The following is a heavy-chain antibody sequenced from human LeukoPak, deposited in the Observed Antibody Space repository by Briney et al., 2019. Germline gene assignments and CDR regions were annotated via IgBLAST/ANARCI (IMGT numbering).Heavy chain of an antibody. Sequence: ASVKVSCKASGYTFTSYGISWVRQAPGQGLEWMGWISAYNGNTNYAQKLQGRVTMTTDTSTSTAYMELRSLRSDDTAVYYCAREAYITMFGVVIIGLDYWGQGTLVTVSS. D-gene: IGHD3-3*01. CDR1: GYTFTSYG. V-gene: IGHV1-18*01. J-gene: IGHJ4*02. CDR3: AREAYITMFGVVIIGLDY. CDR2: ISAYNGNT.